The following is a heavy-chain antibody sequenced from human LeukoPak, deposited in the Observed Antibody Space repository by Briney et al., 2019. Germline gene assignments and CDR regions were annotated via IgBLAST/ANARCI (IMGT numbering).Heavy chain of an antibody. CDR1: GFTFSRYW. J-gene: IGHJ6*03. D-gene: IGHD2-8*01. Sequence: GGSLRLSCVASGFTFSRYWVHWVRQAPGKGLEWVAYIQYDGSNAQYADSVKGRFSISRDSSKNILYLQMNSLRAEDTAVYYCAKDRCSNGVGCYYYYMDVWGKGTTVTISS. V-gene: IGHV3-30*02. CDR3: AKDRCSNGVGCYYYYMDV. CDR2: IQYDGSNA.